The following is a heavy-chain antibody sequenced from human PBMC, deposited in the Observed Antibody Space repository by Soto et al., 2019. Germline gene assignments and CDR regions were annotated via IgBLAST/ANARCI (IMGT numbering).Heavy chain of an antibody. V-gene: IGHV3-30-3*01. Sequence: QVQLVESGGGVVQPGRSLRLSYAASGFTFSSYAMHWVRQAPGKGLEWVAVISYDGSNKYYADSVKGRFTISRDNSKNTLYLQMNSLRAEDTAVYYCARSTPYDFWSGYYSYYFDYWGQGTLVTVSS. CDR2: ISYDGSNK. CDR1: GFTFSSYA. CDR3: ARSTPYDFWSGYYSYYFDY. D-gene: IGHD3-3*01. J-gene: IGHJ4*02.